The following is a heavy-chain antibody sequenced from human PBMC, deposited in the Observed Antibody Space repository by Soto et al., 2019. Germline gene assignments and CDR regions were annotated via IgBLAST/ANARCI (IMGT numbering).Heavy chain of an antibody. CDR3: ARTRPGAYFDY. Sequence: PGGSLRLSCEASEFTFSNYWMSWVRQAPGEGLEWVAVMKEDGSETSYVDSVKGRFTISRDNAKNSLHLQMNSLRVDDTALYYCARTRPGAYFDYWGQGTLVTVS. V-gene: IGHV3-7*01. CDR1: EFTFSNYW. CDR2: MKEDGSET. J-gene: IGHJ4*02.